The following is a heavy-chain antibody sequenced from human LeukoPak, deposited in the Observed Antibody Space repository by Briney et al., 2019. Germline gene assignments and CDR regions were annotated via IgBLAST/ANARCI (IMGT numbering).Heavy chain of an antibody. CDR1: GFTFDDYA. CDR2: ISGDGGST. CDR3: AKDSSGYYTRWYYYYYMDV. D-gene: IGHD3-22*01. V-gene: IGHV3-43*02. J-gene: IGHJ6*03. Sequence: GGSLRLSCAASGFTFDDYAMHWVRHAAGKGLEWVSLISGDGGSTYYADSVKGRFTTSRDNSKNSLYLQMNSLRTEDTALYYCAKDSSGYYTRWYYYYYMDVWGKGTTVTVSS.